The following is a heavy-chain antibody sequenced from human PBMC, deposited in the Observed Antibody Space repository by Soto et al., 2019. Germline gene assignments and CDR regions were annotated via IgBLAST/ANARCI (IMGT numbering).Heavy chain of an antibody. CDR2: ISNTGGGT. CDR3: AKDRLAGNFAY. J-gene: IGHJ4*02. Sequence: EVQLLDSGGGLVQPGGSLGLSCAASGFTCNNYAMNWVRQAPGMGLEWVGTISNTGGGTYYADSVMGRCTISRDNSKNTLYLQMSSLRVEDTAVYYCAKDRLAGNFAYWGQGTQVTVSS. V-gene: IGHV3-23*01. CDR1: GFTCNNYA.